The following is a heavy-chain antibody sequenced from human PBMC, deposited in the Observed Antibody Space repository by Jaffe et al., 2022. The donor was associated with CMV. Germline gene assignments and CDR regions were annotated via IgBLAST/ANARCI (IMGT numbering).Heavy chain of an antibody. J-gene: IGHJ6*02. V-gene: IGHV2-70*01. Sequence: VTLRESGPALVKPTQTLTLTCAFSGFSLPSSGMCVSWLRQPPGKALEWLALIDWDGDKYYSASLKTRLTISKDTSKNQVVLTMTDMDPVDTATYYCARGIAYYYGMDVWGQGTTVTVSS. CDR2: IDWDGDK. CDR1: GFSLPSSGMC. CDR3: ARGIAYYYGMDV.